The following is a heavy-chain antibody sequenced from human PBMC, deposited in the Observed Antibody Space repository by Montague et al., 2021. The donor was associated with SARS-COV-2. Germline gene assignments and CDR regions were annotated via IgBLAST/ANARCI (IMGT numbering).Heavy chain of an antibody. CDR3: AREGRGYCSSTSCQSAFDI. V-gene: IGHV4-59*01. CDR1: GGSISSYY. J-gene: IGHJ3*02. D-gene: IGHD2-2*01. Sequence: SETLSLTCTVSGGSISSYYWCWIRQPPGKGLEWIGYMYYSGSTNXNPSLRGRVTISVDTSKNQFSLKLSSMTAADTAVYYCAREGRGYCSSTSCQSAFDIWGQGTMVTVSS. CDR2: MYYSGST.